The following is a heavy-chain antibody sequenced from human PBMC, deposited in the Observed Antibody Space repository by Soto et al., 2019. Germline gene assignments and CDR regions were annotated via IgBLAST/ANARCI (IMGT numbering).Heavy chain of an antibody. CDR1: GFAFSSYS. V-gene: IGHV3-48*02. D-gene: IGHD4-17*01. CDR2: ISRSSTTI. Sequence: GSLSLSCAASGFAFSSYSMNCVRQAPGKGLEWVSYISRSSTTIYYADSVKGRFTMFRDNAKNSLYLQMNSLRDDDTDVYYCARVDDYGDYEYFQYWGQGTLVTVSS. CDR3: ARVDDYGDYEYFQY. J-gene: IGHJ1*01.